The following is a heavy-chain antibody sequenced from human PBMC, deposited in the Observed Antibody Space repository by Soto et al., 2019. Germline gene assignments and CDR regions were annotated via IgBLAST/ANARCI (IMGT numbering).Heavy chain of an antibody. D-gene: IGHD6-25*01. Sequence: EVQLVESGGGLVKPGGSLRLSCGTSGFTFSSALMNWARQAPGKGLEWVGRIRSKTDGGTADYAAPVKGRFTISRXDSATTVYLQMNSLEIEDTAVYYCITWIGAAGTDFWGQGTLVTVSS. V-gene: IGHV3-15*07. CDR1: GFTFSSAL. CDR2: IRSKTDGGTA. J-gene: IGHJ4*02. CDR3: ITWIGAAGTDF.